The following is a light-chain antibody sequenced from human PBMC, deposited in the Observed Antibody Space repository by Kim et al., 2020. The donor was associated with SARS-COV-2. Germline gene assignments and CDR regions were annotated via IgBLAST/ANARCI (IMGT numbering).Light chain of an antibody. V-gene: IGKV3-20*01. CDR1: QSASSNY. Sequence: EIVLTQSPGTLSLSPGERATLSCRASQSASSNYLAWYQQKPGQAPRLLIYGASSRATGIPDRFSGSGSGTDFTLTITRLEPEDFAVYYCQQYSSSPATFGQGTKVEVK. J-gene: IGKJ1*01. CDR3: QQYSSSPAT. CDR2: GAS.